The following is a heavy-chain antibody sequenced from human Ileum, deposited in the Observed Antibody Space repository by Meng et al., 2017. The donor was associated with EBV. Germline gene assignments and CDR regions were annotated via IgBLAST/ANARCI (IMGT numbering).Heavy chain of an antibody. CDR1: GFTFGDHF. Sequence: EVQLVEAGGGLVQPGGSLRRCCATSGFTFGDHFIDWVRQAPGKGLEWVGRTRNKPESYSTQYAASVKGRFTISRDDSKDSVYLQMNSLKTEDTAVYYCALRALPFTLGQGTLVTVSS. V-gene: IGHV3-72*01. CDR3: ALRALPFT. J-gene: IGHJ5*02. CDR2: TRNKPESYST.